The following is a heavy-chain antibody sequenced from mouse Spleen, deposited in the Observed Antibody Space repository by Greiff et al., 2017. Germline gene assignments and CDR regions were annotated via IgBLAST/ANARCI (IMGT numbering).Heavy chain of an antibody. D-gene: IGHD2-3*01. CDR2: SRNKANDYTT. CDR1: GFTFSDFY. J-gene: IGHJ1*01. Sequence: EVKVVESGGGLVQSGRSLRLSCATSGFTFSDFYMEWVRQAPGKGLEWIAASRNKANDYTTEYSASVKGRFIVSRDTSQSILYLQMNALRAEDTAIYYCARGWLWGYFDVWGAGTTVTVSS. V-gene: IGHV7-1*01. CDR3: ARGWLWGYFDV.